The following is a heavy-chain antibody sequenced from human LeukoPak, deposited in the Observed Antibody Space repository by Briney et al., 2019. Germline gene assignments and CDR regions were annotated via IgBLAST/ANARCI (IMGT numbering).Heavy chain of an antibody. J-gene: IGHJ6*02. D-gene: IGHD6-19*01. CDR3: ARDGDSSGWYYYYGMDV. Sequence: GGSLRLSCAASGFTFSSYWMSWVRQAPGKGPEWVANIKQDGSEKYYVDSVKGRFTISRDNAKNSLYLQMNSLRAEDTAVYYCARDGDSSGWYYYYGMDVWGQGTTVTVSS. CDR2: IKQDGSEK. V-gene: IGHV3-7*01. CDR1: GFTFSSYW.